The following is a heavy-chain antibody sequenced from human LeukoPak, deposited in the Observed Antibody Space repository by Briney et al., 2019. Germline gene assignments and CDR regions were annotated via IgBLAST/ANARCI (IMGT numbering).Heavy chain of an antibody. J-gene: IGHJ6*02. Sequence: GGSLRLSCAASGFTVSSNYMSWVRQAPGKELEWVSVIYSGGSTYYADSVKGRFTISRDNSKNTLYLQMNSLRAEDTAVYYCARGSAPSPYSSGWYHYYYYYGMGVWGQGTTVTVSS. D-gene: IGHD6-19*01. CDR1: GFTVSSNY. CDR3: ARGSAPSPYSSGWYHYYYYYGMGV. CDR2: IYSGGST. V-gene: IGHV3-53*01.